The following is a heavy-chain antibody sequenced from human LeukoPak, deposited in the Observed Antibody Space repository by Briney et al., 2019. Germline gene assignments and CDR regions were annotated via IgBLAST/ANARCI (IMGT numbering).Heavy chain of an antibody. V-gene: IGHV1-8*01. D-gene: IGHD4-17*01. Sequence: ASVKVSCKASGYSFTSSDINWVRQATGQGLEWMGWMNPNSGNTGYAQKFQGRVTMTRNTSMNTAYMELSSLRSEDTAVYFCARSTVTTPFDYWGQGTLVTVSS. J-gene: IGHJ4*02. CDR1: GYSFTSSD. CDR3: ARSTVTTPFDY. CDR2: MNPNSGNT.